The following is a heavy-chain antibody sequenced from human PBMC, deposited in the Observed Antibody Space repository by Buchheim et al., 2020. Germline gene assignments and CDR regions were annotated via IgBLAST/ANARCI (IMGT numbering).Heavy chain of an antibody. CDR3: AKALYGDYGGGFDS. J-gene: IGHJ4*02. Sequence: EVQLVESGGALVQPGRSLRLSCAASGFSFGDYAIHWVRQAPGKGLEWVSGVSWNSGVIEYADSVRGRFTVSRDNPQNSLYLEMDRLRPEDTALYYCAKALYGDYGGGFDSWGQGT. D-gene: IGHD4-17*01. V-gene: IGHV3-9*01. CDR2: VSWNSGVI. CDR1: GFSFGDYA.